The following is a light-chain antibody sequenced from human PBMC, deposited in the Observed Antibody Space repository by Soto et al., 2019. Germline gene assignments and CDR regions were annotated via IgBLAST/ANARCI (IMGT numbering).Light chain of an antibody. CDR2: GAS. J-gene: IGKJ1*01. CDR1: QSISSY. Sequence: DIQMTQSPSSLSASVGDRVTITCRASQSISSYLNWYQQKPGKAPKRLIYGASSLQSGVPSRFSGSGSGTEFTLTISNLQPEDFATYYCLQHNSFPRTFGQGTKVEIK. CDR3: LQHNSFPRT. V-gene: IGKV1-17*02.